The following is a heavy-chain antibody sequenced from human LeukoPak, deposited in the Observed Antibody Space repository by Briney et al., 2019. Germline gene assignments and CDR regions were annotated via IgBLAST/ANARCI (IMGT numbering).Heavy chain of an antibody. J-gene: IGHJ5*02. Sequence: SETLPLTCTVSGGSISSSSYYWGWIRQPPGKGLEWIGSIYYSGSTYYNPSLKSRVTISVDTSKNQFSLKLSSVTAADTAVYYCARLAGGWFDPWGQGTLVTVSS. CDR2: IYYSGST. CDR1: GGSISSSSYY. V-gene: IGHV4-39*01. D-gene: IGHD4-23*01. CDR3: ARLAGGWFDP.